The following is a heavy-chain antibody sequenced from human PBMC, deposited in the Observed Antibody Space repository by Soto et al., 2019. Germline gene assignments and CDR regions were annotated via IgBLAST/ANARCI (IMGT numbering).Heavy chain of an antibody. CDR3: ARDLYGIDY. Sequence: GGTLRLSCAASGFIFRSYSMAWGRQAPGKGLEWLSYITSSSAYIYYADSVRGRFTISRDDATNTLHLQMNSLRVEDTAVYYCARDLYGIDYWGQGTLVTVSS. J-gene: IGHJ4*02. CDR1: GFIFRSYS. D-gene: IGHD2-8*01. V-gene: IGHV3-21*01. CDR2: ITSSSAYI.